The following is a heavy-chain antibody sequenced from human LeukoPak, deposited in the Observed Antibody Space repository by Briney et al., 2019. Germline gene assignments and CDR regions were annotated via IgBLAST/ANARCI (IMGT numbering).Heavy chain of an antibody. Sequence: GGSLRLSCVASGFTFSSYSMHWVRQAPGKGLEWVSYISSSGSTIYYADSVKGRFTISRDNAKNSLYLQMNSLRAEDTAVYYCAGEGYGDHDGDYWGQGTLVTVSS. J-gene: IGHJ4*02. CDR2: ISSSGSTI. V-gene: IGHV3-48*04. D-gene: IGHD4-17*01. CDR1: GFTFSSYS. CDR3: AGEGYGDHDGDY.